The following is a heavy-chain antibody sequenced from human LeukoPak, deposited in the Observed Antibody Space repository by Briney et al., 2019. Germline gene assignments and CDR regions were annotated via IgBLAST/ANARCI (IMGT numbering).Heavy chain of an antibody. D-gene: IGHD7-27*01. J-gene: IGHJ3*02. CDR3: AGLTGAAFDI. CDR2: INPSGGTI. Sequence: GGSLRLSCAASGYTFTSYNMNWVRQAPGKGLEWVSDINPSGGTIYYADSVKGRFTISRDNAKNSLYLQMNSLRAEDTAVYFCAGLTGAAFDIWGQGTMVTVSS. CDR1: GYTFTSYN. V-gene: IGHV3-48*01.